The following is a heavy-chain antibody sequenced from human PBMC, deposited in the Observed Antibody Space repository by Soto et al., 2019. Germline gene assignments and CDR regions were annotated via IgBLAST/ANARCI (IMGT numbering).Heavy chain of an antibody. V-gene: IGHV4-59*12. CDR2: IYYSGST. CDR1: GGSISSYY. D-gene: IGHD3-3*01. Sequence: PSETLSLTCTVSGGSISSYYWSWLRQSPGRGLEWIGYIYYSGSTNYNPSLKSRVTISVDTSKNQFSLKLSSVTAADTAVYYCARATYYDFWSGYYRNNWFDPWGQGTLVTVSS. CDR3: ARATYYDFWSGYYRNNWFDP. J-gene: IGHJ5*02.